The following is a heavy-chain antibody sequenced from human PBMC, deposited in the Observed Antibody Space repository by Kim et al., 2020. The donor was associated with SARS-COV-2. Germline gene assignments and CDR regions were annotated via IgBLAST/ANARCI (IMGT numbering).Heavy chain of an antibody. CDR3: TSSLEGGMDV. V-gene: IGHV3-73*01. Sequence: ATAYAASVKGRFTISRDDSKNTAYLQMNSLKTEDTAVYYCTSSLEGGMDVWGQGTTVTVSS. CDR2: AT. J-gene: IGHJ6*02.